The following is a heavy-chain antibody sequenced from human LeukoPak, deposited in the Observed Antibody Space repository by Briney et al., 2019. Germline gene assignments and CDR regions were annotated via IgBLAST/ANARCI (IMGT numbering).Heavy chain of an antibody. D-gene: IGHD3-22*01. CDR2: IIPILGIA. J-gene: IGHJ6*02. Sequence: ASVKFSCKASGVTFSSYAISWVRQAPGQGLAWMGRIIPILGIANYAQKFQGRVTNTADKSTSTAYMELSSLRSDDTAVYHCASDFYYDTSGYYSGGLIYYNYGMDVWGQGTTVTVSS. CDR1: GVTFSSYA. V-gene: IGHV1-69*04. CDR3: ASDFYYDTSGYYSGGLIYYNYGMDV.